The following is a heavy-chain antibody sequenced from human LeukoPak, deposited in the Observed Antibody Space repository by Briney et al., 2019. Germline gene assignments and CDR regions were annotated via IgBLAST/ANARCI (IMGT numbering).Heavy chain of an antibody. CDR2: VSSDFNTI. CDR1: GFTFSDYN. CDR3: ARPLGGNYYYNGMDV. V-gene: IGHV3-48*02. J-gene: IGHJ6*02. Sequence: GGSLRLSCSASGFTFSDYNINWVRQAPGKGLEWVSYVSSDFNTIYYADSVEGRFTISRDKANNSLYLQMNSLRDDDTAVYYCARPLGGNYYYNGMDVWGQGTTVTVSS. D-gene: IGHD3-16*01.